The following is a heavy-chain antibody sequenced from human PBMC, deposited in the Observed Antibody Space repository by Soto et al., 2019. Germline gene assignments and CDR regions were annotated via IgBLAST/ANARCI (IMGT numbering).Heavy chain of an antibody. J-gene: IGHJ4*02. CDR2: IYSGGST. CDR1: GFTFSSNY. Sequence: GGSLRLSCAASGFTFSSNYMSWVRQAPGKGLEWVSVIYSGGSTYYADSVKGRFTISRDNSKNTLYLQMNSLRAEDTAVYYCARARISGSYPPLFDYWGQGTLVTVSS. CDR3: ARARISGSYPPLFDY. D-gene: IGHD1-26*01. V-gene: IGHV3-53*01.